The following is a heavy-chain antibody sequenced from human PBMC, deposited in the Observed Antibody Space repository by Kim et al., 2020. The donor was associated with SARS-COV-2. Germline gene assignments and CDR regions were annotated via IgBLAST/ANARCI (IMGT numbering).Heavy chain of an antibody. CDR1: GFTFSNAW. D-gene: IGHD5-18*01. Sequence: GGSLRLSCAASGFTFSNAWMSWVRQAPGKGLEWVGRIKSKTDGGTTDYAAPVKGRFTISRDDSKNTLYLQMNSLKTEDTAVYYCTKADLSYGYNPYWGQGTLVTVSS. CDR2: IKSKTDGGTT. V-gene: IGHV3-15*01. CDR3: TKADLSYGYNPY. J-gene: IGHJ4*02.